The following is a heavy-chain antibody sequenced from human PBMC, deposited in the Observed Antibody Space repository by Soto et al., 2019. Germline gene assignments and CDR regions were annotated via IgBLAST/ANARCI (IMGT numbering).Heavy chain of an antibody. J-gene: IGHJ4*02. V-gene: IGHV4-39*01. D-gene: IGHD2-15*01. CDR2: IYYSGST. Sequence: QLQLQESGPGLVKPSETLSLTCTVSGGSISSSSYYWGWIRQPPGKGLEWIGSIYYSGSTYYNPSLKSRVTISVDTSKNQFPLKLSSVTAADTAVYYCARRTVVVVAATPFDYWGQGTLVTVSS. CDR3: ARRTVVVVAATPFDY. CDR1: GGSISSSSYY.